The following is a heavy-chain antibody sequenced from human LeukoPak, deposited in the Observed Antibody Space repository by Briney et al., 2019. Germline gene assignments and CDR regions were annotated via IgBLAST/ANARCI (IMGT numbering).Heavy chain of an antibody. CDR1: GYTFTSYG. CDR3: ARGAHCSSTSCHSSDY. Sequence: ASVKVSCKASGYTFTSYGISWVRQAPGQGPEWMGWISAYNGNTNYAQKLQGRVTMTTDTSTSTAYMELRSLRSDDTAVYYCARGAHCSSTSCHSSDYWGQGTLVTVSS. D-gene: IGHD2-2*01. J-gene: IGHJ4*02. CDR2: ISAYNGNT. V-gene: IGHV1-18*01.